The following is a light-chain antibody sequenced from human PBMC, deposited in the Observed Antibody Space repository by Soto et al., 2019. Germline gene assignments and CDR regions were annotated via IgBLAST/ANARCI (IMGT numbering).Light chain of an antibody. J-gene: IGKJ1*01. CDR3: HHSRDSPWT. Sequence: EVMLTQSPGTLSLSPGESATLSCRASQSVSSGYLAWYQQQAGQAPRLLIYGASITATGIPDRFSGSGSGTDFTLIISRLEPEDFAVFYCHHSRDSPWTFGQGTKVEIK. CDR2: GAS. V-gene: IGKV3-20*01. CDR1: QSVSSGY.